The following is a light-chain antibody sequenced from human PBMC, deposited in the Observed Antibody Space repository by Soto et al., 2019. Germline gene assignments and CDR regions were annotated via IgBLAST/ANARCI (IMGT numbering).Light chain of an antibody. CDR2: NNN. V-gene: IGLV1-47*02. Sequence: QSVLTQPPSASGTPGQRVTISCSGSSSNIGSNYVYWYQQLPGTAPKLLIYNNNQRPSGVPDRFSGSKSGTSASLAISGLRSEDEADYYSAAWDDSLSGYVFGTGTKLTVL. CDR3: AAWDDSLSGYV. J-gene: IGLJ1*01. CDR1: SSNIGSNY.